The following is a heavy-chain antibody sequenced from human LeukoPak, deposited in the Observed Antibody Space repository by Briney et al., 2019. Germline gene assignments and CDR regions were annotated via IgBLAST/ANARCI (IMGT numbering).Heavy chain of an antibody. CDR3: ARDMIVVVPAKHDAFDI. J-gene: IGHJ3*02. D-gene: IGHD2-2*01. V-gene: IGHV4-61*02. Sequence: SETLSLTCTVSGGSISSGSYYWSWIRQPAGKGLEWIGRIYTSGSTNYNPSLKSRVTISVDTSKNQFSLKLSSVTAADTAVYYCARDMIVVVPAKHDAFDIWGQGTMVTVSS. CDR2: IYTSGST. CDR1: GGSISSGSYY.